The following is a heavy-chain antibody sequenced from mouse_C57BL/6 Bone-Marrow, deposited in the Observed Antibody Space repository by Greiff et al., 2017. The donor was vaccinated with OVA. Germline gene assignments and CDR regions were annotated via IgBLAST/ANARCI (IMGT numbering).Heavy chain of an antibody. CDR1: GYTFPSYW. CDR2: LYPSDSET. CDR3: AREGDYYYGSSRYYYAMDY. J-gene: IGHJ4*01. V-gene: IGHV1-61*01. D-gene: IGHD1-1*01. Sequence: VQLQQPGAELVRPGSSVKLSCKASGYTFPSYWMDWVKQRPGQGLEWIGNLYPSDSETHYNQKFKDKATLTVDKSSSTAYMQLSSLTSEDSAVYYCAREGDYYYGSSRYYYAMDYWGQGTSVTVSS.